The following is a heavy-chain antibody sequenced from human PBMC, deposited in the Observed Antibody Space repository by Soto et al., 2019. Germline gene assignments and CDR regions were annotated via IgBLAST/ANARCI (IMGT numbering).Heavy chain of an antibody. J-gene: IGHJ4*02. CDR1: GYTFTSYA. CDR3: ARVGGGDGASQYYFDY. D-gene: IGHD3-16*01. V-gene: IGHV1-3*01. CDR2: INAGNGNT. Sequence: ASVKVSCKASGYTFTSYAMHWVRQAPGQRLEWMGWINAGNGNTKYSQKFQGRVTITRDTSASTAYMELSSLRSEDTAVYYCARVGGGDGASQYYFDYWGQGTLVTVSS.